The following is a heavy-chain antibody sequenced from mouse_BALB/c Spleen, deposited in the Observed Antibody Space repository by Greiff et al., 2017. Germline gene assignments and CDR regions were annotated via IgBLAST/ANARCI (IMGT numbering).Heavy chain of an antibody. V-gene: IGHV2-6-7*01. CDR1: GFSLTGYG. CDR2: IWGDGST. Sequence: QVQLQQSGPGLVAPSQSLSITCTVSGFSLTGYGVNWVRQPPGKGLEWLGMIWGDGSTDYNSALKSRLSISKDNSKSQVFLKMNSLQTDDTARYYCARVNYGNYVWFAYWGQGTLVTVSA. J-gene: IGHJ3*01. D-gene: IGHD2-1*01. CDR3: ARVNYGNYVWFAY.